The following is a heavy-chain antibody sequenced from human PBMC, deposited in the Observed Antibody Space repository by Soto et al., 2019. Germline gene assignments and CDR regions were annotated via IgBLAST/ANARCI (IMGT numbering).Heavy chain of an antibody. D-gene: IGHD6-19*01. V-gene: IGHV1-69*01. J-gene: IGHJ1*01. Sequence: QVQLVQSGAEVKKPGSSVKVSYKASGGTFSSYAISWVRQAPGQGLEWMGGIIPIFGTANYAQKFQGRVTITADESTSTAYMELSSLRSEDTAVYYCARDLRGQQWLVVGFQHWGQGTLVTVSS. CDR1: GGTFSSYA. CDR3: ARDLRGQQWLVVGFQH. CDR2: IIPIFGTA.